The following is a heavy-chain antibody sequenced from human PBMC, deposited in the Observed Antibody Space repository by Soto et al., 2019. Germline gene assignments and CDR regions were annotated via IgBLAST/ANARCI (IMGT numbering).Heavy chain of an antibody. Sequence: QVQLQESGPGLVKPSQTLSLTCTVSGGSISSGGYYWSWIRQHPGKGLEWIGYIYYSGSTYYNPAIKSRVIISVDTSNNQFALKVSSVTAADTAVYYCARDILMYYYDSSGYYFDYWGQGTLVTVS. CDR1: GGSISSGGYY. J-gene: IGHJ4*02. CDR2: IYYSGST. CDR3: ARDILMYYYDSSGYYFDY. V-gene: IGHV4-31*03. D-gene: IGHD3-22*01.